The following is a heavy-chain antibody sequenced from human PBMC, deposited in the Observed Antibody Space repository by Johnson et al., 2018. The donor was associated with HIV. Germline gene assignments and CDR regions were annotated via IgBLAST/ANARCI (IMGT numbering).Heavy chain of an antibody. J-gene: IGHJ3*02. Sequence: QVQLVESGGGVVQPGGSLRLSCAASGFTISSYGMHWVRQAPGKGLEWVAVISSDGNNKYYADSVKGRFTISRDNSKNTLFLQMNSLRAEDTAVYFCARGRASWELYDAFEIWGQGTMVIVSS. CDR2: ISSDGNNK. CDR3: ARGRASWELYDAFEI. D-gene: IGHD1-26*01. V-gene: IGHV3-30*03. CDR1: GFTISSYG.